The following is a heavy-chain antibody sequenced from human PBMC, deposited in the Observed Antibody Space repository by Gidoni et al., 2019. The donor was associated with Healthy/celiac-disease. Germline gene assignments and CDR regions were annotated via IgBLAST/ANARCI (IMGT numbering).Heavy chain of an antibody. Sequence: QVQLQESGPGLVKPSQTLSLTCTVSGGSISSGSYYWSWIRQPGGKGLEWIGRIYTSGSTNYHPSLKIRVTMSVDTSKNQFSLKLSSVTAADTAVYYCARAPGSGSYGDYWGQGTLVTVSS. CDR3: ARAPGSGSYGDY. D-gene: IGHD1-26*01. CDR1: GGSISSGSYY. CDR2: IYTSGST. J-gene: IGHJ4*02. V-gene: IGHV4-61*02.